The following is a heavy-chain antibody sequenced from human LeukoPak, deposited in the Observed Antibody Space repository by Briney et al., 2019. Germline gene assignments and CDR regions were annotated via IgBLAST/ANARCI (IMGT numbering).Heavy chain of an antibody. CDR2: IKKDGSDT. CDR1: GFTFSDYW. V-gene: IGHV3-7*01. J-gene: IGHJ4*02. D-gene: IGHD1-1*01. CDR3: ARSVEGHFDY. Sequence: GGSLRLFCAASGFTFSDYWMSWVRQAPGKGLEWVANIKKDGSDTYYVDSVKGRFTVSRDNAKNSLYLQMISLRADDTGVYHCARSVEGHFDYWGQGTLVTVSS.